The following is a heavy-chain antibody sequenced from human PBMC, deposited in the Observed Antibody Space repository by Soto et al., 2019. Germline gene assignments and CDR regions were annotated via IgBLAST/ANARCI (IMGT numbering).Heavy chain of an antibody. Sequence: GGSLRLSCAASGFTFSSYAMNWVRQAPGKGLEWVSVISGSGGSTCYADSVKGRFTISRDNSKNTLYLQMNSLRAEDTAVYYCARRSSGWYFDYWGQGTLVTVSS. CDR2: ISGSGGST. J-gene: IGHJ4*02. V-gene: IGHV3-23*01. D-gene: IGHD6-19*01. CDR3: ARRSSGWYFDY. CDR1: GFTFSSYA.